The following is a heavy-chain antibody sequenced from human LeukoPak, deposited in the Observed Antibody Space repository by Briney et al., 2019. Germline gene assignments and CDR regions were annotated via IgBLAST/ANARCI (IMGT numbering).Heavy chain of an antibody. CDR1: GFTFSNHY. V-gene: IGHV3-21*06. Sequence: GGSLRLSCAASGFTFSNHYMNWVRQAPGKGLEWVSSITSSSSDIFYADSVKGRFTISRDNAKNSLYLKMNSLRVEDTAVYYCAAALAIAVGGTTPGDYWGQGTLVTVSS. CDR3: AAALAIAVGGTTPGDY. D-gene: IGHD6-19*01. CDR2: ITSSSSDI. J-gene: IGHJ4*02.